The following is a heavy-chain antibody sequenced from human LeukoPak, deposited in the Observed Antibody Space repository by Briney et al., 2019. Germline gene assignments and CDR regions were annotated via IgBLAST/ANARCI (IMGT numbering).Heavy chain of an antibody. V-gene: IGHV4-34*01. CDR1: GGSFSGYY. CDR3: ARGSTNDYYGILTGYPIFDY. J-gene: IGHJ4*02. D-gene: IGHD3-9*01. Sequence: SETLSLTCAVYGGSFSGYYWSWIRQPPGKGLEWIGEINHSGSTNYNPSLKSRVTISVDTSKNQFSLKLSSVTAADTAVYYCARGSTNDYYGILTGYPIFDYWGQGTLVTVSS. CDR2: INHSGST.